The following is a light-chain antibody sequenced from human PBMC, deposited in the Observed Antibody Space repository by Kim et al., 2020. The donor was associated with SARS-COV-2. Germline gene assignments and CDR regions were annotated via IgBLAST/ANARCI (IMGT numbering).Light chain of an antibody. CDR1: QSVSSSY. J-gene: IGKJ2*01. CDR2: GAS. Sequence: ENVLTQSPGTLSLSPGERATLSCRASQSVSSSYLAWYQQKPGQAPRLLIHGASTRATGIPDRFTGSGSGTDFTLTISRLEPEDFAVYSCQQYGSLPMSAFGQGTKLEI. V-gene: IGKV3-20*01. CDR3: QQYGSLPMSA.